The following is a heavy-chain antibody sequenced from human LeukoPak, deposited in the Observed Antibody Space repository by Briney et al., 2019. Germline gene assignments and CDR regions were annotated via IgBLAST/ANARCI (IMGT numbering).Heavy chain of an antibody. J-gene: IGHJ3*02. V-gene: IGHV1-69*13. D-gene: IGHD3-3*01. CDR1: GGTFSSYA. CDR3: ARSPLRFLEWLPSDAFDI. CDR2: IIPIFGTG. Sequence: SVKVSCKASGGTFSSYAISWVRRAPGQGLEWMGGIIPIFGTGNYAQKFQGRVTITADESTSTAYMELSSLRSEDTAVYYCARSPLRFLEWLPSDAFDIWGQGTMVTVSS.